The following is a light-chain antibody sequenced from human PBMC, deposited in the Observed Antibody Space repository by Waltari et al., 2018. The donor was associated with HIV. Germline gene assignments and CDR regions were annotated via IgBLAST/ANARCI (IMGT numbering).Light chain of an antibody. CDR1: QAINNDY. Sequence: IFLMQSPDSLSLSPGETATLSCRASQAINNDYLAWYQQRPGQAPRLLMYRASTRAAAIPDRFSGGGSGTDFTLTISSLEPDDFAVDYCHQYGDSSLMTFGPGTTVDL. V-gene: IGKV3-20*01. J-gene: IGKJ3*01. CDR2: RAS. CDR3: HQYGDSSLMT.